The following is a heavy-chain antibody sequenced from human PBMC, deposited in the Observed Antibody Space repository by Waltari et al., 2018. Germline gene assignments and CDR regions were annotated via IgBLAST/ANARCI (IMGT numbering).Heavy chain of an antibody. Sequence: EVQVVESGGGLVQPGGSLKLYCATSGFSFSGSTIPWVRQTSGKGVEWVGRIRSQPYNDATAYSASVKGRCTISRDDSKNTAYLQMNNLMTEDTAVYYCSGGEVTGTDFWGQGTLVTVSS. D-gene: IGHD6-19*01. J-gene: IGHJ4*02. CDR1: GFSFSGST. CDR2: IRSQPYNDAT. CDR3: SGGEVTGTDF. V-gene: IGHV3-73*01.